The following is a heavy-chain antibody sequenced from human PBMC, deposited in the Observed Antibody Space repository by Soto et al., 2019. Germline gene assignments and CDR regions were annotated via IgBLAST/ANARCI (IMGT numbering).Heavy chain of an antibody. Sequence: ASVKVSCKASGYTFTSYGISWVQQAPGQGLEWMGWVSAYNGNTNYAQKLQGRVTMTTDTSTSTAYMELRSLRSDDTAVYYCARGQFLGYCSGGSCPDAFDIWCQGTMVTVSS. CDR3: ARGQFLGYCSGGSCPDAFDI. CDR1: GYTFTSYG. CDR2: VSAYNGNT. J-gene: IGHJ3*02. D-gene: IGHD2-15*01. V-gene: IGHV1-18*01.